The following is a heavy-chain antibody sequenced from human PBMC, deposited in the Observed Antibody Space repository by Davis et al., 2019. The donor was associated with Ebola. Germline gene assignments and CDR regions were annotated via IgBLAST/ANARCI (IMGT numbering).Heavy chain of an antibody. J-gene: IGHJ4*02. CDR2: IIPILGIA. D-gene: IGHD3-3*01. V-gene: IGHV1-69*04. Sequence: SVKVSCKASGGTFSSYAISWVRQAPGQGLEWMGRIIPILGIANYAQKFQGRVTMTTDTSTSTAYMELRSLRSDDTAVYYCARSITIFGVVIGFDYWGQGTLVTVSS. CDR1: GGTFSSYA. CDR3: ARSITIFGVVIGFDY.